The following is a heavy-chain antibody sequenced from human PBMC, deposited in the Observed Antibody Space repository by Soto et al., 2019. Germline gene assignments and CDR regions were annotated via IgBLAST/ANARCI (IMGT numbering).Heavy chain of an antibody. CDR1: GGSISSYY. D-gene: IGHD3-10*01. CDR2: IYYSGST. J-gene: IGHJ6*02. Sequence: SETLSLTCTVSGGSISSYYWSWIRQPPGKGLEWIGYIYYSGSTNYNPSLKSRVTISVDTSKNQFSLKLSSVTAADTAVYYCARATYYYGSGSYYYYYYGMDVWGQGTTVTVSS. CDR3: ARATYYYGSGSYYYYYYGMDV. V-gene: IGHV4-59*01.